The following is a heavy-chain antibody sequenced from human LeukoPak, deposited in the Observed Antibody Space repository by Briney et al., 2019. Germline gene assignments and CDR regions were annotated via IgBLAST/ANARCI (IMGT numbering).Heavy chain of an antibody. Sequence: ASVKVSCKASGGTFSTYAINWVRQAPGQGLEWMGWINPNSGGTNYAQKFQGRVTMTRDTSISTVYMELSRLRSDDTAVYYCARSKVYPNDYWGQGTLVTVSS. CDR3: ARSKVYPNDY. J-gene: IGHJ4*02. CDR1: GGTFSTYA. D-gene: IGHD1-14*01. V-gene: IGHV1-2*02. CDR2: INPNSGGT.